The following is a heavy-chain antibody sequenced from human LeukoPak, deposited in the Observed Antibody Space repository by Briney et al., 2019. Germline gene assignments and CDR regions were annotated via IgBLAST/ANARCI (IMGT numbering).Heavy chain of an antibody. CDR1: GFTFSSYS. J-gene: IGHJ4*02. CDR3: ARVISSVTTVVTPDDYFDY. CDR2: ISSSSSYI. V-gene: IGHV3-21*01. Sequence: PGGSLRLSCAASGFTFSSYSMNWVRRAPGKGLEWVSSISSSSSYIYYADSVKGRFTISRDNAKNSLYLQMNSLRAEDTAVYYCARVISSVTTVVTPDDYFDYWGQGTLVTVSS. D-gene: IGHD4-23*01.